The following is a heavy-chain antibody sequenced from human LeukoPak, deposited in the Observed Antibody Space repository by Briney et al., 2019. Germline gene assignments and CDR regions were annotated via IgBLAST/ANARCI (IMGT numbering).Heavy chain of an antibody. CDR3: ARSLLQEDYYYYMDV. Sequence: ASVKVSCKASGGTFSSYAISWVRQAPGQGLEWMGGIIPIFGTANYAQKFQGRVTITADESTSTAYMELSSLRSEDTAVYYCARSLLQEDYYYYMDVWGKGTTVTVSS. V-gene: IGHV1-69*13. CDR1: GGTFSSYA. J-gene: IGHJ6*03. D-gene: IGHD1-26*01. CDR2: IIPIFGTA.